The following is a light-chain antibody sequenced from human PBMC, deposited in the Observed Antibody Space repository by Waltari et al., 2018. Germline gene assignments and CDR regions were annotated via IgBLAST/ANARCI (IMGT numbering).Light chain of an antibody. CDR2: GTS. J-gene: IGKJ3*01. Sequence: EFVLTPSPRPLSFPPGDSATLSCRASQSVSNNYLACYQQKPGQAPSLLIYGTSNRASGIPDRFSGRGAGTDITLTISRLEPEDVAVYCWQQFGSSFTFGPGTKVDIK. CDR3: QQFGSSFT. V-gene: IGKV3-20*01. CDR1: QSVSNNY.